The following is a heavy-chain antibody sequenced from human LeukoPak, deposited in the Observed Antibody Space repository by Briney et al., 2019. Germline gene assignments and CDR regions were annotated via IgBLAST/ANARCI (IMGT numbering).Heavy chain of an antibody. D-gene: IGHD5-12*01. CDR2: IYYSGST. CDR1: GGSISSGGYY. J-gene: IGHJ4*02. Sequence: ASETLSLTCTVSGGSISSGGYYWSWIRQHPGKGLEWIGYIYYSGSTYYNPSLKSRVTISVDTSKNQFSLKLSSVTAADTAVYYCARVAGYSGRPKGYFDYWGQGTLVTVSS. V-gene: IGHV4-31*03. CDR3: ARVAGYSGRPKGYFDY.